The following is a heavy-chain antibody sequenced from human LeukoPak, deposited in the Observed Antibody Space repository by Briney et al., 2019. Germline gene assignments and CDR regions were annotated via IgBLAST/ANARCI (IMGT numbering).Heavy chain of an antibody. V-gene: IGHV3-48*04. CDR3: ARDLPSSRYY. D-gene: IGHD6-13*01. Sequence: PGGSLRLSCAASGFTFSHYSMNWVRQAPGKGLEWVSYISSISTTIYYADSVKGRFTVSRDNAKNSLYLQMNSLRAEDTAVYYCARDLPSSRYYWGQGTLVTVSS. CDR1: GFTFSHYS. CDR2: ISSISTTI. J-gene: IGHJ4*02.